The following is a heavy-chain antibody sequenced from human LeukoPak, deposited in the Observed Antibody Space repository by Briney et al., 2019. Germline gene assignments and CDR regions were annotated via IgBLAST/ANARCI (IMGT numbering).Heavy chain of an antibody. CDR2: INPSGGST. CDR1: GYTFTNYY. V-gene: IGHV1-46*01. Sequence: GASVKVSCKASGYTFTNYYMHWVRQAPGQGLEWMGIINPSGGSTTYAQKFQGRVTMTWDTSTSTVYMGLSSLRSEDTAVYYCARAISSRVAGYMDVWGKGTTVTVSS. J-gene: IGHJ6*03. D-gene: IGHD6-6*01. CDR3: ARAISSRVAGYMDV.